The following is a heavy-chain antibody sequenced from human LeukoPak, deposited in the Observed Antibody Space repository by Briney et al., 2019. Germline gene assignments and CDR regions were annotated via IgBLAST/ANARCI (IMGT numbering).Heavy chain of an antibody. D-gene: IGHD6-13*01. CDR1: GYTFTGYY. CDR3: ARDRGGAAAARYFQH. V-gene: IGHV1-2*06. J-gene: IGHJ1*01. CDR2: INPNSGGT. Sequence: ASVKVSCKASGYTFTGYYMHWVRQAPGQGLEWMGRINPNSGGTNYAQKFQGRVTMTRDTSISTAYMELSRLRSDDTAVNYCARDRGGAAAARYFQHWGQGTLVTVSS.